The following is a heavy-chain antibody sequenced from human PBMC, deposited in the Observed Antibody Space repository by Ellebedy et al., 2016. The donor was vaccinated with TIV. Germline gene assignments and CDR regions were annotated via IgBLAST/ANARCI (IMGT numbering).Heavy chain of an antibody. CDR1: GFTFSNYA. D-gene: IGHD7-27*01. V-gene: IGHV3-23*01. Sequence: GESLKISCAASGFTFSNYAMTWVRQAPGKGLEWVSAISGNGRNTHYADSLKDRFTVSRDNSKNTLYLQVDSLRAEDTAVYYCAQTNWGSGGFYGMDVWGQGTTVTVSS. CDR3: AQTNWGSGGFYGMDV. CDR2: ISGNGRNT. J-gene: IGHJ6*02.